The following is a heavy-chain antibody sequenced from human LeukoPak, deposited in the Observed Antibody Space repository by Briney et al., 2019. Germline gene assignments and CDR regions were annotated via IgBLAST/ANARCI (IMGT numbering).Heavy chain of an antibody. D-gene: IGHD1-26*01. V-gene: IGHV1-2*02. CDR3: ARDLQEIPRPGRVDY. CDR2: LNPNTGVT. CDR1: GYSFTAYY. J-gene: IGHJ4*02. Sequence: ASVKVSCKTSGYSFTAYYMHWGRQAPGQGLEYMGWLNPNTGVTNYAQRFQGRVTLTRDASINTAYMELTMLTPDDTAMYYCARDLQEIPRPGRVDYWGQGTLVTVSS.